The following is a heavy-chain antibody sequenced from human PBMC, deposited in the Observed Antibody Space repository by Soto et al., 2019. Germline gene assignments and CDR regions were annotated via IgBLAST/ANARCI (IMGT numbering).Heavy chain of an antibody. CDR3: ARAGDYLGAWDYYYYGMDV. J-gene: IGHJ6*02. D-gene: IGHD5-12*01. V-gene: IGHV4-30-4*01. CDR2: IYYSGST. Sequence: PSETLSLTCTVSGGSISSGDYYWSWIRQPPGKGLEWIGYIYYSGSTYYNPSLKSRVTISVDTSKNQFSLKLSSVTAADTAVYYCARAGDYLGAWDYYYYGMDVWGQGTKVTVSS. CDR1: GGSISSGDYY.